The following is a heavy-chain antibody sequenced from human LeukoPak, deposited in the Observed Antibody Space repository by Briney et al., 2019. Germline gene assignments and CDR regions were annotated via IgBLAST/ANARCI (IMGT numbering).Heavy chain of an antibody. Sequence: GGSLRLSCAASGFTFSSYAMSWVRQAPGKGLEWVSAISGSGGSTYYADSVKGRFTISRDNSKNTLYLQMNNLRVEDTAIYYCAKLGMTTVTPFDYWGQGTLVTVSS. CDR3: AKLGMTTVTPFDY. V-gene: IGHV3-23*01. CDR1: GFTFSSYA. D-gene: IGHD4-17*01. CDR2: ISGSGGST. J-gene: IGHJ4*02.